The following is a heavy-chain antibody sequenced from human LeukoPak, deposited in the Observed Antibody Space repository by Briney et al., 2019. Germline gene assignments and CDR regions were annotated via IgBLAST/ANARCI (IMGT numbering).Heavy chain of an antibody. Sequence: ASVKVSCKTSGYTFNSYGISWVRQAPGQGLERMGWISAYNGNTNYAQKLQGRVTMTTDTSTSTAYMELRSLRSDDTAVYYCARDMYYYSRTGFDPWGQGTLVTVSS. J-gene: IGHJ5*02. CDR3: ARDMYYYSRTGFDP. CDR1: GYTFNSYG. V-gene: IGHV1-18*01. D-gene: IGHD3-10*01. CDR2: ISAYNGNT.